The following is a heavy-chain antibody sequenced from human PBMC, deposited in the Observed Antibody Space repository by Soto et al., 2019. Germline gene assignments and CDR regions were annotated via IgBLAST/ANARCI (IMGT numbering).Heavy chain of an antibody. CDR2: ILSNDEK. D-gene: IGHD5-12*01. J-gene: IGHJ4*02. V-gene: IGHV2-26*01. Sequence: QVTLKESGPVLVRPTETLTLTCTVSGFSLSNVRLGVTWIRQPPGKALEWLAHILSNDEKSYSTSLKSRLSISKDNYRSQVVLTMTNMDPVDTATYYCARIENYSGYVYGDHWGRGILVTVSS. CDR3: ARIENYSGYVYGDH. CDR1: GFSLSNVRLG.